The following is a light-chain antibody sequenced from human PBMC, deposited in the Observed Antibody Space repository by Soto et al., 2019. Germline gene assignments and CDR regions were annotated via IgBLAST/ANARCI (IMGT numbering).Light chain of an antibody. Sequence: DIQMTKSPSSLSASVGDRVTITCQASQDISKYLNWYQQKPGKAPKLLIYDASNLETGVPSRFSGSGSGTDFTLTINSLQPEDIAKYYCQQYKSLLSFGPGTKVDIK. CDR1: QDISKY. V-gene: IGKV1-33*01. J-gene: IGKJ3*01. CDR2: DAS. CDR3: QQYKSLLS.